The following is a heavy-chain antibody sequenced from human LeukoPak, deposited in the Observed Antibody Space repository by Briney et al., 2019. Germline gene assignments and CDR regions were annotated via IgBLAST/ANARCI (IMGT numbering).Heavy chain of an antibody. D-gene: IGHD3-10*01. CDR1: GFTFSSYS. CDR2: ISSSSSYI. V-gene: IGHV3-21*01. J-gene: IGHJ6*02. CDR3: ARTWAYYYGSGSYPDYYYYGMDV. Sequence: GGSLRLSCAASGFTFSSYSMNWVRQAPGKGLEWVSSISSSSSYIYYADSVKGRFTISRDNAKNSLYLQMNSLRAEDTAAYYCARTWAYYYGSGSYPDYYYYGMDVWGQGTTVTVSS.